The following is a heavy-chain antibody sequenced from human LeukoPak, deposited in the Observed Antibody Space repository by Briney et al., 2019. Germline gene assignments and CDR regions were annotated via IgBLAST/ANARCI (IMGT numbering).Heavy chain of an antibody. CDR1: GFTFSSYA. Sequence: GGSLRLSCAASGFTFSSYAMSWVRQAPGKGLEWVSAISGSGGSTYYADSVKGRFTISRDNSKNTLYLRMNSLRAEDTAVYYCAKRSDCSGGSCYSGVYFQHWGQGTLVTVSS. CDR2: ISGSGGST. V-gene: IGHV3-23*01. J-gene: IGHJ1*01. D-gene: IGHD2-15*01. CDR3: AKRSDCSGGSCYSGVYFQH.